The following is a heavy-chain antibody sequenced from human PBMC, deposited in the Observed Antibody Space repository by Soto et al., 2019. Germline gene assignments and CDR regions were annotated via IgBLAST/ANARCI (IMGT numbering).Heavy chain of an antibody. D-gene: IGHD2-15*01. CDR2: IYNEFI. V-gene: IGHV3-66*01. CDR3: VREPRYCSGGSCSIMGDAFDI. CDR1: GFTVTEIY. J-gene: IGHJ3*02. Sequence: EVQLVESGGGLVQPGGSLRLSCVASGFTVTEIYMNWVRQAPGKGLEWVSVIYNEFIDYADSVRGRFSISTDSSKNALYLQMNSLRAEDSAVYYCVREPRYCSGGSCSIMGDAFDIWGQGTMVTVSS.